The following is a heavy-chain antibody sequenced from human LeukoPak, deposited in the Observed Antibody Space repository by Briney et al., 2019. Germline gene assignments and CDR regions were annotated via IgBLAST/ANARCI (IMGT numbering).Heavy chain of an antibody. D-gene: IGHD7-27*01. CDR3: ARDLPGEDDAFDI. V-gene: IGHV4-61*02. J-gene: IGHJ3*02. CDR2: IYTSGST. Sequence: SETLSLTCTVSGGSISSGSYYWSWIRQPAGKGLEWIGRIYTSGSTNYNPSLKSRVTISVDTSKNQFSLKLSSVTAADTAVYYCARDLPGEDDAFDIWGQGTMVTVSS. CDR1: GGSISSGSYY.